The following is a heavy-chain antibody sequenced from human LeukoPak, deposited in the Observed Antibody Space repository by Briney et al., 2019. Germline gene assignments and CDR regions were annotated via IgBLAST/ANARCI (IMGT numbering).Heavy chain of an antibody. V-gene: IGHV4-34*01. CDR2: INHSGST. Sequence: SETLSLTCAVYGGSFSGYYWSWIRQPPGKGLEWIGEINHSGSTNYNPSLKSRVTISVDTSKNQFSLKLSSVTAADTAVYYCARVELPLYGSGSYFPDYWGQGTLVTVSS. CDR3: ARVELPLYGSGSYFPDY. D-gene: IGHD3-10*01. J-gene: IGHJ4*02. CDR1: GGSFSGYY.